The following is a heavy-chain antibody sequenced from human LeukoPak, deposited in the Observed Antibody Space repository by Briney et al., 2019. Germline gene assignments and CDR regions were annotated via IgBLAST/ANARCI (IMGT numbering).Heavy chain of an antibody. J-gene: IGHJ3*02. CDR2: IDPSDSYT. D-gene: IGHD6-19*01. CDR1: GYRFTSYW. Sequence: GASLRISCKGSGYRFTSYWISWVRQMPGKGLEWMGRIDPSDSYTNYSPSFQGHVTISADKSISTAYLQWSSLKASDTAMYYCASLLDSSGWANDAFDIWGQGTMVTVSS. V-gene: IGHV5-10-1*01. CDR3: ASLLDSSGWANDAFDI.